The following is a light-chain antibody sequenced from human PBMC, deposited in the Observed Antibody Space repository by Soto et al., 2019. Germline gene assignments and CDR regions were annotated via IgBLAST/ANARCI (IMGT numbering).Light chain of an antibody. Sequence: ESVLTQSPATLSLSPGDRATLSCRASQSITNSLAWYRHQPGQPPRLLIYDASKRATGIPARFIVSGSGTHFTLTISSLEPEDFGLYYCQQRSNWPSVTFGGGTKVEIK. CDR3: QQRSNWPSVT. J-gene: IGKJ4*01. CDR1: QSITNS. V-gene: IGKV3-11*01. CDR2: DAS.